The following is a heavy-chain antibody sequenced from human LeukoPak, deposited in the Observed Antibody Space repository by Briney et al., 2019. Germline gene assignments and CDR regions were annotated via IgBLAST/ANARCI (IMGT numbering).Heavy chain of an antibody. V-gene: IGHV4-61*02. J-gene: IGHJ4*02. CDR2: IYTSGST. Sequence: SETLSLTCTVSGGSISSGSYYWSWIRQPAGKGLEWIGRIYTSGSTNYNPSLKSRVTISVDTSKNQFSLKLSSVTAADTAVYFCARDRYYIFDYWGQGAPVTVSS. D-gene: IGHD3-10*01. CDR1: GGSISSGSYY. CDR3: ARDRYYIFDY.